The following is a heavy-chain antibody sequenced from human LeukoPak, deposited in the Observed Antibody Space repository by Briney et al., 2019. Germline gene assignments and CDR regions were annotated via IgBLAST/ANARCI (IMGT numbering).Heavy chain of an antibody. V-gene: IGHV3-48*02. CDR2: IDSSGTTI. CDR3: ARYHYSSGRMFDY. D-gene: IGHD6-25*01. Sequence: PGGSLRLSCAASGFPFSTYSMNWVRQAPGKGLEWISYIDSSGTTIYYADSVKGRFTVSRDNAKNSLYLQVSSLSDKDTAVYYCARYHYSSGRMFDYWGQGTLVTVSS. J-gene: IGHJ4*02. CDR1: GFPFSTYS.